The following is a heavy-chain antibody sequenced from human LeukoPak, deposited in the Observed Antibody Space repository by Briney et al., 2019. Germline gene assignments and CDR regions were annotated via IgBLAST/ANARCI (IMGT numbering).Heavy chain of an antibody. V-gene: IGHV4-59*08. CDR3: ASTDLYGYGRDDAFDI. CDR2: IYYSGST. D-gene: IGHD5-18*01. J-gene: IGHJ3*02. CDR1: GGSISSYY. Sequence: SETLSLTCTVSGGSISSYYWSWIRQPPGKGLEWIGYIYYSGSTNYNPSLKSRVTISVDASKNQFSLKLSSVTAADTAVYYCASTDLYGYGRDDAFDIWGQGTMVTVSS.